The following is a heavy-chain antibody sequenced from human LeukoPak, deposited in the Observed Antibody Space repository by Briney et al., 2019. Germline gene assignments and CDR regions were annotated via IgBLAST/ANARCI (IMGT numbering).Heavy chain of an antibody. D-gene: IGHD3-10*01. CDR2: MNPNSGNT. Sequence: ASVKVSCKASGYTFTSYDINWVRQATGQGLEWMGWMNPNSGNTGYAQKFQGRVTMTRNTSISTAYMELSSLRSEDTAVYYCAKDQVQAPEGVIIMPEFDYWGQGTLVTVSS. V-gene: IGHV1-8*01. CDR1: GYTFTSYD. CDR3: AKDQVQAPEGVIIMPEFDY. J-gene: IGHJ4*02.